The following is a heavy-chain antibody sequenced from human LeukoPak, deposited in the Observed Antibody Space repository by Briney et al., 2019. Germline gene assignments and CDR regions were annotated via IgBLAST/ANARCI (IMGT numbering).Heavy chain of an antibody. D-gene: IGHD6-13*01. CDR3: ARECAAAACFAFDI. CDR1: GGSISSSNW. J-gene: IGHJ3*02. CDR2: IYHSGST. Sequence: SETLSLTCTVSGGSISSSNWWSWVRQPPGKGLEWIGEIYHSGSTNYNPSLKSRVTISVDTSKDQFSLKLSSVTAADTAVYYCARECAAAACFAFDIWGQGTMVTVSS. V-gene: IGHV4-4*02.